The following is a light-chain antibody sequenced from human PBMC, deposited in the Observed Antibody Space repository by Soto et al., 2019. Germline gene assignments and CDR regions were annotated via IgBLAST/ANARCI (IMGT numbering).Light chain of an antibody. Sequence: DIQMTQSPSTLSASVGDRCTITGRSSQSISSWLAWYQQKPGKVPKLLIYDASSLESGVPSRFSGSGSGTEFTLTISSLQPDDFATYYCQQYNSYWTFGQGTKVDIK. CDR3: QQYNSYWT. CDR1: QSISSW. V-gene: IGKV1-5*01. J-gene: IGKJ1*01. CDR2: DAS.